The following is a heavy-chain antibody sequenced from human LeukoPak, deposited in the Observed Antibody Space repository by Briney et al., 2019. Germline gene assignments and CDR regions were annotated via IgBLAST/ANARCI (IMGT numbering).Heavy chain of an antibody. D-gene: IGHD2-8*01. V-gene: IGHV4-59*12. J-gene: IGHJ3*02. CDR3: ARGTNGYAFDI. Sequence: SETLSLTCTVSGGSISSYYWSWIRQPPGKGLEWIGYIYYSGSTNYNPSLKSRVTISVDRSKNQFSLKLSSVTAADTAVYYCARGTNGYAFDIWGQGTMVTVSS. CDR2: IYYSGST. CDR1: GGSISSYY.